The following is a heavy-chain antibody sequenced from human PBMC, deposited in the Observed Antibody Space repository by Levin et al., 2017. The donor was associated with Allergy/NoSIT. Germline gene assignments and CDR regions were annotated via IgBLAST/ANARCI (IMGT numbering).Heavy chain of an antibody. CDR1: GFTFSSYA. CDR3: AKQTAGTDYYFYGMDV. D-gene: IGHD6-13*01. CDR2: ISGSSGRT. Sequence: SCVASGFTFSSYAMSWVRQAPGKGLEWVSAISGSSGRTYYVDSVKGRFTISRDNSKNTLSLQMNSLRAEDTAVYYCAKQTAGTDYYFYGMDVWGQGTTVTVSS. V-gene: IGHV3-23*01. J-gene: IGHJ6*02.